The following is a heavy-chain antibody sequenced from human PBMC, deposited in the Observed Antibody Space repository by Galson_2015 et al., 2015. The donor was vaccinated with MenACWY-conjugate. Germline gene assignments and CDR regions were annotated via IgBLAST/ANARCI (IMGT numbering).Heavy chain of an antibody. V-gene: IGHV4-39*07. J-gene: IGHJ4*02. CDR3: ARGDIAAAGSPFDS. CDR1: GGSISSSSYY. Sequence: ETLSLTCTVSGGSISSSSYYRGWIRQPPGKGLEWIGEINHSGSTTYNPSLKSRVTISVDTSKNQFSLRLSSVTAADTAVYYCARGDIAAAGSPFDSWGRGTLVTVSS. D-gene: IGHD6-13*01. CDR2: INHSGST.